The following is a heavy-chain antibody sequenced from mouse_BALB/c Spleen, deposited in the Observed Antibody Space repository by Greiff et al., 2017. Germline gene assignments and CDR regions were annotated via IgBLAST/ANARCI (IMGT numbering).Heavy chain of an antibody. CDR2: IYPGSGST. V-gene: IGHV1S22*01. CDR3: TRRDGKGGFDY. J-gene: IGHJ2*01. Sequence: LQQPGSELVRPGASVKLSCKASGYTFTSYWMHWVKQRPGQGLEWIGNIYPGSGSTNYDEKFKSKATLTVDTSSSTAYMQLSSLTSEDSAVYYCTRRDGKGGFDYWGQGTTLTVSS. CDR1: GYTFTSYW. D-gene: IGHD2-1*01.